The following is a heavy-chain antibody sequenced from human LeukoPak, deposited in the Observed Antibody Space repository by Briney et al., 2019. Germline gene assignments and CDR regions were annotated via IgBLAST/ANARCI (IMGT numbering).Heavy chain of an antibody. V-gene: IGHV5-51*01. CDR3: ARDDGVNFDY. J-gene: IGHJ4*02. CDR1: GYSFTTDY. D-gene: IGHD1-1*01. Sequence: GESLTISCKGSGYSFTTDYIGWVRQMPGKGLEWMGSIYPDDSDTRYSSSFQGQVTISADKSITTAYLRWSSLKASDTAMYYCARDDGVNFDYWGPGTLVTVSS. CDR2: IYPDDSDT.